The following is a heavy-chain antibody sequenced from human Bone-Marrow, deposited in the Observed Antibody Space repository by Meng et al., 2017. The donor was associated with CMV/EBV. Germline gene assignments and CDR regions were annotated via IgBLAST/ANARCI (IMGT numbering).Heavy chain of an antibody. Sequence: QVQLWQSGAEWRKPGASVKVSCKASGYTFTSYGISWVRQAPGQGLEWMGWISAYNGNTNYAQKLQGRVTMTTDTSTSTAYMELRSLRSDDTAVYYCVWITMVRGVTGGVGFDPWGQGTLVTVSS. CDR1: GYTFTSYG. CDR2: ISAYNGNT. V-gene: IGHV1-18*01. CDR3: VWITMVRGVTGGVGFDP. D-gene: IGHD3-10*01. J-gene: IGHJ5*02.